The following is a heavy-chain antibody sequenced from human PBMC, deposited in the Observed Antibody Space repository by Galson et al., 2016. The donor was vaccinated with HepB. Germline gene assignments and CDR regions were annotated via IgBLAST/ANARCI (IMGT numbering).Heavy chain of an antibody. CDR1: GGSTSNFY. Sequence: SETLSLTCTVSGGSTSNFYWSWIRQPPGKALEWIAYISHSGSTIYNPTLKGRVTISLDTSRSQFSLKLNSVTAADTAVYYCAARYGDYDHWFDYWGQGTLVTVSS. J-gene: IGHJ4*02. CDR3: AARYGDYDHWFDY. CDR2: ISHSGST. D-gene: IGHD4-17*01. V-gene: IGHV4-59*01.